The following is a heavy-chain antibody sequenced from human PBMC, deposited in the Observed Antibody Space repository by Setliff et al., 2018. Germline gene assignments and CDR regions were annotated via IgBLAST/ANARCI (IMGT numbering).Heavy chain of an antibody. D-gene: IGHD6-6*01. J-gene: IGHJ6*03. CDR2: INTNTGNP. Sequence: VASVKVSCKASGYTFSSYAMNWVRQAPGQGLEWMGWINTNTGNPTYAQGFTGRFVFSLDTSVSTTYLQISSLKAEDTAVYYCARGEYTSLPSGVYYYMDVWGKGTTVTVSS. CDR3: ARGEYTSLPSGVYYYMDV. V-gene: IGHV7-4-1*02. CDR1: GYTFSSYA.